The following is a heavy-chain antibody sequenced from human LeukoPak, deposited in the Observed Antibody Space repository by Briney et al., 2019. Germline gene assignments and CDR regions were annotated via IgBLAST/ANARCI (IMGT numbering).Heavy chain of an antibody. D-gene: IGHD3-22*01. CDR1: GDSIGSHY. CDR3: ARDYYDSRGEAFDI. Sequence: PSETLSLTCTVSGDSIGSHYWSWIRQPPGKGQEWIGYIFYVGSTNYNPSLKSRVTISVDTSKNQFSLKLNSVTAADTAVYYCARDYYDSRGEAFDIGGQGTMVTVSS. V-gene: IGHV4-59*11. J-gene: IGHJ3*02. CDR2: IFYVGST.